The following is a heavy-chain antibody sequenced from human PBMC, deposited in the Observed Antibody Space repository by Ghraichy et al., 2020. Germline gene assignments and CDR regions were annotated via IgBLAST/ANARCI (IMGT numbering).Heavy chain of an antibody. V-gene: IGHV4-30-2*01. Sequence: SETLYLTCAVSGGSISSGGYSWSWIRQPPGKGLEWIGYIYHSGSTYYNPSLKSRVTISVDRSKNQFSLKLSSVTAADTAVYYCARGGGSSSRNWYFDLWGRGTLVTVSS. CDR3: ARGGGSSSRNWYFDL. CDR1: GGSISSGGYS. D-gene: IGHD6-13*01. J-gene: IGHJ2*01. CDR2: IYHSGST.